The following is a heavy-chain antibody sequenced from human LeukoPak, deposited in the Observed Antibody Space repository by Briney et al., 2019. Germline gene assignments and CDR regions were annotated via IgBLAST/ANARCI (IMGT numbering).Heavy chain of an antibody. CDR2: IYYSGST. CDR1: GGSISSYH. D-gene: IGHD3-10*01. Sequence: SETLSLTCTVSGGSISSYHWSWIRQPPGKGLEWIGYIYYSGSTNYNPSLKSRVTISVDTSKNQFSLKLSSVTAADTAVYYCASRPYGSGTPPFDYWGQGTLVTVSS. CDR3: ASRPYGSGTPPFDY. J-gene: IGHJ4*02. V-gene: IGHV4-59*01.